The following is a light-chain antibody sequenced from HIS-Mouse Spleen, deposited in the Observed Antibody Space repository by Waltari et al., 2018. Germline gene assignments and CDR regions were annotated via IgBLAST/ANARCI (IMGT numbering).Light chain of an antibody. CDR2: EDN. J-gene: IGLJ2*01. CDR1: SGSIASHY. CDR3: QSYDSSNVV. V-gene: IGLV6-57*04. Sequence: NFMLTQPHSVSESPGKTVTISCTRSSGSIASHYLQRYQQRPGSAPTTVIYEDNQRPSGVPDRFSGSIDSSSNSASLTISGLKTEDEADYYCQSYDSSNVVFGGGTKLTVL.